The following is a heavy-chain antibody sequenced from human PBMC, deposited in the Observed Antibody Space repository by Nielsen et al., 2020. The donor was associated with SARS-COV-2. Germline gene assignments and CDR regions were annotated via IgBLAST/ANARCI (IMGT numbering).Heavy chain of an antibody. CDR3: ARGVGPLYYYYMDV. CDR1: GFTFSSYA. D-gene: IGHD3-16*01. CDR2: ISGSGGST. Sequence: GGSLRLSCAASGFTFSSYAMSWVRQAPGKGLEWVSAISGSGGSTYYADSVKGRFTISRDNSKNSLYPQMNSLRAEDTALYHCARGVGPLYYYYMDVWGKGTTVTVSS. V-gene: IGHV3-23*01. J-gene: IGHJ6*03.